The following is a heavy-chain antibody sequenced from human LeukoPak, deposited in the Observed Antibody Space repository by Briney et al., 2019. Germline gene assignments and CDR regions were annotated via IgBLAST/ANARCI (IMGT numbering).Heavy chain of an antibody. J-gene: IGHJ4*02. Sequence: ASVKVSCKASGGTFRNSAISWVRQAPGQGLEWMGSIIPIFGTANYAQKFQGRVTITADESTTTAYMQLSSLRSEDTAVYYCARRDVCSGYDYEDYWGQGTLVTVSS. D-gene: IGHD5-12*01. V-gene: IGHV1-69*13. CDR2: IIPIFGTA. CDR1: GGTFRNSA. CDR3: ARRDVCSGYDYEDY.